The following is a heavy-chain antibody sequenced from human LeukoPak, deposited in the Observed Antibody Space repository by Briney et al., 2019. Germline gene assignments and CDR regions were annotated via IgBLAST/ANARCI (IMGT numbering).Heavy chain of an antibody. CDR2: ISGSGGST. Sequence: GGSLILSCAACGCIFSSCAMSGVRQARGKGVEWVSAISGSGGSTYYADSVKGRFTISRDNSKNTLYLQMNSLRAEDTAVYSCAKNVRYFDLYWGQGTLVTVSS. CDR3: AKNVRYFDLY. J-gene: IGHJ4*02. D-gene: IGHD3-9*01. CDR1: GCIFSSCA. V-gene: IGHV3-23*01.